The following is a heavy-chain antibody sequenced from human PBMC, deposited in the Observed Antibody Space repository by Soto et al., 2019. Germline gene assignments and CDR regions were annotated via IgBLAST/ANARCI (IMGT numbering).Heavy chain of an antibody. Sequence: PSETLSLTCAVSGGSIRSTNWWIWVRQPPGTGLQWIGEIYHSGSTSYNPSLKSRVTISVDKSKNQFSLNLRSVAAAYTAVYFCAMGSGGYSFGYWGQGTLVTVSS. CDR2: IYHSGST. J-gene: IGHJ4*02. CDR3: AMGSGGYSFGY. D-gene: IGHD1-26*01. CDR1: GGSIRSTNW. V-gene: IGHV4-4*02.